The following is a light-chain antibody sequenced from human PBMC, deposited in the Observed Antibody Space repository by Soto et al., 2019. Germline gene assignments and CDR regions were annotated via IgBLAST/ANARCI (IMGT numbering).Light chain of an antibody. CDR3: QQRNVWPPIT. CDR2: DST. J-gene: IGKJ5*01. V-gene: IGKV3-11*01. Sequence: LKQSLATLSLSPCERATLSGSASQSIHTSLAWYQQKPGQPPRLVVYDSTLRANGVPDRFGGSRSGTEFTLTINNLEPEDFAVYYCQQRNVWPPITFGQGRRLEN. CDR1: QSIHTS.